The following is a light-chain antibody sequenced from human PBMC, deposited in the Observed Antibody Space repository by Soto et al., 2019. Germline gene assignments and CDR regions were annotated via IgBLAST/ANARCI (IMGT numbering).Light chain of an antibody. V-gene: IGLV4-69*01. CDR3: QPWGTGIHVV. Sequence: QPVLTQSPSASASLGASVKLTCTLSSGHSSYAIAWHQQQPEKGPRYLMKLDSDGSHTKGDAIPDRFSGSSSGAERYLTISSLQSEDEADYYCQPWGTGIHVVFGGGTKLTLL. CDR2: LDSDGSH. CDR1: SGHSSYA. J-gene: IGLJ2*01.